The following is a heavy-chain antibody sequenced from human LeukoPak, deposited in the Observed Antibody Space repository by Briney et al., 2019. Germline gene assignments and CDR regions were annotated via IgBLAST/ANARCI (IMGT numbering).Heavy chain of an antibody. CDR1: GFTFRSYW. V-gene: IGHV3-74*01. CDR3: TRGADSSGYPDAFDI. J-gene: IGHJ3*02. D-gene: IGHD3-22*01. CDR2: INSDGSST. Sequence: GGSLRLSCEASGFTFRSYWMRWVRQAPGKGLVWVSRINSDGSSTSYADSVKGRFTISRDNAKNTLYLQMSSLRAEDTAVYYCTRGADSSGYPDAFDIWGQGTMVTVSS.